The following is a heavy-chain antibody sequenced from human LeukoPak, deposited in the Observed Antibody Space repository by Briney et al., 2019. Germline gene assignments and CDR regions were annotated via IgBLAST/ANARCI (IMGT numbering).Heavy chain of an antibody. Sequence: ASVKVSCMASGYTFTSYGISWVRQAPGQGLEWMGWSSAYNGNTNYAQKLQGRVTMTTDTSTSTAYMELRSLRSDDTAVYYCARDFYYDSSGYHTLDYWGQGTLVTVSS. J-gene: IGHJ4*02. CDR1: GYTFTSYG. V-gene: IGHV1-18*01. CDR3: ARDFYYDSSGYHTLDY. CDR2: SSAYNGNT. D-gene: IGHD3-22*01.